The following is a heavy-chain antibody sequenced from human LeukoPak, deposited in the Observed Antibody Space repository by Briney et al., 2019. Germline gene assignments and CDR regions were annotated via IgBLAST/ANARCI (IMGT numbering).Heavy chain of an antibody. Sequence: SETLSLTCTVSGGSISSYYWSWIRQPPGKGLEWIGYINYSGSANYNPSLASRVTISVDTSKNQFSLRLSSVTAADMAVYYCARKMSGGESLDPWGQGTLVTVPS. D-gene: IGHD3-10*01. V-gene: IGHV4-59*01. J-gene: IGHJ5*02. CDR1: GGSISSYY. CDR3: ARKMSGGESLDP. CDR2: INYSGSA.